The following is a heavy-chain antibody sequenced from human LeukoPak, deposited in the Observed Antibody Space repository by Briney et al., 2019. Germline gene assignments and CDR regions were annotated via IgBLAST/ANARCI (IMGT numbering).Heavy chain of an antibody. Sequence: SETLSLTCTVSGGSITNYYWSWIRQPPGKGLEWIGYVYYSGSTNYNPSLKSRVTISVDTSKNQFSLKLSSVTAADTAVYYCAATMVRGVHAHFDYWGQGTLVTVSS. D-gene: IGHD3-10*01. CDR2: VYYSGST. CDR1: GGSITNYY. V-gene: IGHV4-59*08. CDR3: AATMVRGVHAHFDY. J-gene: IGHJ4*02.